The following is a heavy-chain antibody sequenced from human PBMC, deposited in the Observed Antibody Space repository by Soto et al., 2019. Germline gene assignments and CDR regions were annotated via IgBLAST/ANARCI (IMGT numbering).Heavy chain of an antibody. Sequence: QVQLQESGPGLVLPSETLSLTCSVTGGSISDIFWNWVRRPPGKGLEWIGYAHYSRTAKYNPSLMCRVAMALDSYKNQISRWLSSVTAADTAIYYCAKWVSPHRAFGIWGQGTMVTVSS. J-gene: IGHJ3*02. CDR1: GGSISDIF. CDR2: AHYSRTA. D-gene: IGHD1-26*01. V-gene: IGHV4-59*08. CDR3: AKWVSPHRAFGI.